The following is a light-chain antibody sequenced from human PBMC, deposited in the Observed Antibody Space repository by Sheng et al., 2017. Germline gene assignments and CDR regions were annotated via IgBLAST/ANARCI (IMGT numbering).Light chain of an antibody. J-gene: IGKJ5*01. CDR2: LGY. Sequence: DIVMTQSPLSLPVTPGEPASISCRSSQSLLHRDGYSYLNWYLQKPGQSPQLLIYLGYLRASGVPDRFSGSGSATDFTLKISRVEAEDVGIYYCMQATQFPITFGQGTRLEIK. CDR1: QSLLHRDGYSY. CDR3: MQATQFPIT. V-gene: IGKV2-28*01.